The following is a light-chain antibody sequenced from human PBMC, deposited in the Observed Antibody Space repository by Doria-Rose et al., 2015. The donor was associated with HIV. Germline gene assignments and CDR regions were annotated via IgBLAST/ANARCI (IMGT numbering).Light chain of an antibody. Sequence: SGSPGQSITISCTGTSSDIGGYNYVSWYQQHPGEAPKLMIYDVSKRPSGVSNRFSGSKSGNTASLTISGLQAEDEADYYCSSYTSNNTPVVFGGGTKLTVL. J-gene: IGLJ2*01. CDR1: SSDIGGYNY. CDR2: DVS. V-gene: IGLV2-14*04. CDR3: SSYTSNNTPVV.